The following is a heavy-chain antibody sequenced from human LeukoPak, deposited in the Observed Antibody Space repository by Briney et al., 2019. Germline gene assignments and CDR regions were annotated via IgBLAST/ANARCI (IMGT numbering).Heavy chain of an antibody. CDR1: GFTFSSYA. D-gene: IGHD5-18*01. V-gene: IGHV3-66*01. J-gene: IGHJ5*02. CDR2: IYSGGST. Sequence: PGGSLRLSCAASGFTFSSYAMSWVRQAPGKGLEWVSVIYSGGSTYYADSVKGRFTISRDNSKNTLYLQMNSLRAEDTAVYYCARDVGSQLWLGEYNWFDPWGQGTLVTVSS. CDR3: ARDVGSQLWLGEYNWFDP.